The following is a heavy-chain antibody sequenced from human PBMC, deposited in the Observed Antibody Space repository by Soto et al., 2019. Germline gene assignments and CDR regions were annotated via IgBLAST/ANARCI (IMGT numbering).Heavy chain of an antibody. CDR1: GGSISSSSYY. D-gene: IGHD1-26*01. J-gene: IGHJ4*02. CDR2: IYYSGST. Sequence: SETLSLTCTVSGGSISSSSYYWGWIRQPPGEGLEWIGSIYYSGSTYYNPSLKSRVTISVDTSKNQFSLKLSSVTAADTAVYYCARTSGILDYWGQGTLVTAPQ. V-gene: IGHV4-39*01. CDR3: ARTSGILDY.